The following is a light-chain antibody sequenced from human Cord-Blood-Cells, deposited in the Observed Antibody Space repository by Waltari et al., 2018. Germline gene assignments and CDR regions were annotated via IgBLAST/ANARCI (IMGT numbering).Light chain of an antibody. CDR2: GAS. CDR3: QQYNNWPPWT. V-gene: IGKV3-15*01. Sequence: EIVMTQSPATLSVSPGERATVSCRARQSVSSNLAWYQQKPGQAPRLLIYGASTRATGIPARFSGSGSGTEFTLTISSLQSEDFAVYYCQQYNNWPPWTFGQGTKVEIK. CDR1: QSVSSN. J-gene: IGKJ1*01.